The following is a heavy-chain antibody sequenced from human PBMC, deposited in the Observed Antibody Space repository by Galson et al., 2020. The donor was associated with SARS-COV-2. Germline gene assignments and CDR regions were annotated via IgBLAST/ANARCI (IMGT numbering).Heavy chain of an antibody. CDR2: ISRGSSDI. Sequence: GGSLRLSCAASGFTFSSYGIHWVRQAPGKGLEWVSSISRGSSDISYADSVKGRFTISRDNAKNSLYLQMNSLRAEDTAVYYCARDGGYSYGLGFYYYMDVWGKGTTVTISS. V-gene: IGHV3-21*01. D-gene: IGHD5-18*01. CDR3: ARDGGYSYGLGFYYYMDV. CDR1: GFTFSSYG. J-gene: IGHJ6*03.